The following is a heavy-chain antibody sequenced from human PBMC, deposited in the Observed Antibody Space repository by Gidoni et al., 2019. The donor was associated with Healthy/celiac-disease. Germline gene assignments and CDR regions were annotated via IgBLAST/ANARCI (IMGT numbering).Heavy chain of an antibody. CDR1: GGTFSSYA. V-gene: IGHV1-69*01. Sequence: QVQLVQSGAEVKKPGSSVKVSCKASGGTFSSYAIGWVRQAPGQGLEWMGGIIPIFGTANYAQKFQGRVTITADESTSTAYMELSSLRSEDTAVYYCARHPLGYCSGGSCRRLVYYYMDVWGKGTTVTVSS. CDR2: IIPIFGTA. J-gene: IGHJ6*03. CDR3: ARHPLGYCSGGSCRRLVYYYMDV. D-gene: IGHD2-15*01.